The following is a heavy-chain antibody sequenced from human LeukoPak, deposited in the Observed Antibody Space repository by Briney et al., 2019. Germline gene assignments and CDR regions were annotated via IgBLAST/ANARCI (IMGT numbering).Heavy chain of an antibody. D-gene: IGHD2-2*02. CDR3: AREGGHCSGTSCYTRQGGFDY. V-gene: IGHV4-4*07. CDR1: GVSISSYY. CDR2: ISTSGST. Sequence: SETLSLTCTVSGVSISSYYWSWIRQPAGKGLEWIGRISTSGSTNYNPSLKSRVTMSVDTSKNQFSLNVSSVTAADTAVYYCAREGGHCSGTSCYTRQGGFDYWGQGTLVTVSS. J-gene: IGHJ4*02.